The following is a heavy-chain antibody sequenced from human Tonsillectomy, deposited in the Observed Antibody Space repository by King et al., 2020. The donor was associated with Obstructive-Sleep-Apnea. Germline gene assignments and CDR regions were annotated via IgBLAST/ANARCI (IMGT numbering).Heavy chain of an antibody. V-gene: IGHV3-11*01. CDR3: ARDGGYGDPYGHFDY. D-gene: IGHD4-17*01. Sequence: QLVQSGGGLVKPGGSLRLSCAASGFTFSDYYMSWIRQAPGKGLEWVSYISTSGSPLYNADSVKGRFTISRDNAKNSLYLQMNSLRAEDTAVYYCARDGGYGDPYGHFDYWGQGTLVTVSS. CDR2: ISTSGSPL. J-gene: IGHJ4*02. CDR1: GFTFSDYY.